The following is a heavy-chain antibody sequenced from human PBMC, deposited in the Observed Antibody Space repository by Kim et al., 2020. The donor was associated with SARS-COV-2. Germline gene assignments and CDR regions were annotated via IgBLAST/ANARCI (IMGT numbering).Heavy chain of an antibody. CDR3: ARQTAIGDDGPWFDP. V-gene: IGHV4-39*01. J-gene: IGHJ5*02. Sequence: PSLKGRVTMSVDTSKNQSSMEMSSVTAADTAVYYCARQTAIGDDGPWFDPWGQGTLVTVSS. D-gene: IGHD3-10*01.